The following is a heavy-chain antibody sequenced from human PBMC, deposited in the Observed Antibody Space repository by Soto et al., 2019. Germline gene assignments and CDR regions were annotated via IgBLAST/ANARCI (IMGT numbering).Heavy chain of an antibody. CDR1: GYTFTSYY. V-gene: IGHV1-46*01. J-gene: IGHJ3*02. CDR3: ARAVQYYYDSSGSPHDAFDI. D-gene: IGHD3-22*01. Sequence: ASVKVSCKASGYTFTSYYMHWVRQAPGQGLEWMGIINPSGGSTSYAQKFQGRVTMTRDTSTSTVYMELSSLRSEDTAVYYCARAVQYYYDSSGSPHDAFDIWGQGTTVTVSS. CDR2: INPSGGST.